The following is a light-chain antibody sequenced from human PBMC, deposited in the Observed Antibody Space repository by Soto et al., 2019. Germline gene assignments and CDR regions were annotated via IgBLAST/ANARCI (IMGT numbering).Light chain of an antibody. CDR1: QSVSSN. CDR3: QQYNVPPLT. Sequence: EIVMTQSPATLSVSPGARATLSCRASQSVSSNLAWYQQKPVQTPKLLIYVASTRATGIPARFSRSGSETAFTLTISSLQSEDFAVYYCQQYNVPPLTFGGGTKVEFK. CDR2: VAS. J-gene: IGKJ4*01. V-gene: IGKV3-15*01.